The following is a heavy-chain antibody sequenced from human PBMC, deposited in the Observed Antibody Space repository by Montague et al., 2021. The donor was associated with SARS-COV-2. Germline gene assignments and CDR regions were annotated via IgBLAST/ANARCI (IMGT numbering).Heavy chain of an antibody. V-gene: IGHV4-34*01. D-gene: IGHD6-19*01. J-gene: IGHJ4*02. CDR2: IGKTGNT. Sequence: SETLSLTCAVHGGSLNGFYWTWIRQPPGKGPEWVGEIGKTGNTHIDPALKSRVTISVDTSKNQFSLRLTSVTAADAGLYYCARDRQWPRERTYLDQWGQGTLAT. CDR1: GGSLNGFY. CDR3: ARDRQWPRERTYLDQ.